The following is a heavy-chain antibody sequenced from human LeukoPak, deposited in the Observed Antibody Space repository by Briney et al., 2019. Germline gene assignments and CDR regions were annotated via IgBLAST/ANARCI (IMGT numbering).Heavy chain of an antibody. V-gene: IGHV3-33*01. CDR2: IWFDGSNE. CDR3: AREIGHGMDV. J-gene: IGHJ6*02. D-gene: IGHD3-22*01. Sequence: GGSLRLSCAASGFTFSNYGMHWVRQAPGKGLEWVAVIWFDGSNEFYADSVKGRFTISRDNSKNTVSLQMNSLRAEDTALYYCAREIGHGMDVWGQGTTVTVSS. CDR1: GFTFSNYG.